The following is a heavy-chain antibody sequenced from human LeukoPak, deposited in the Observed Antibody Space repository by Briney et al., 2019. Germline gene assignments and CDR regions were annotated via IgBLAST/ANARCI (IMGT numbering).Heavy chain of an antibody. V-gene: IGHV3-48*01. CDR1: GFTFSSYS. J-gene: IGHJ4*02. D-gene: IGHD3-9*01. CDR2: ISSSSTI. CDR3: ARAFVRYFDWQPIDY. Sequence: PGGSLRLSCAASGFTFSSYSVNWVRQAPGKGLEWVSYISSSSTIYYADSVKGRFTISRDNAKNSLYLQMNSLRAEDTAVYYCARAFVRYFDWQPIDYWGQGTMVTVSS.